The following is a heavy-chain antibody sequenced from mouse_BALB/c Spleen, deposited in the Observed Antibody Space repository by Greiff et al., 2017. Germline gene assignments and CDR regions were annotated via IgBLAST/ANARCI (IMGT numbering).Heavy chain of an antibody. D-gene: IGHD2-3*01. CDR3: ARDGGWLLLFDY. V-gene: IGHV5-6-3*01. CDR2: INSNGGST. Sequence: EVKLQESGGGLVQPGGSLKLSCAASGFTFSSYGMSWVRQTPDKRLELVATINSNGGSTYYPDSVKGRFTISRDNAKNTLYLQMSSLKSEDTAMYYCARDGGWLLLFDYWGQGTTLTVSS. J-gene: IGHJ2*01. CDR1: GFTFSSYG.